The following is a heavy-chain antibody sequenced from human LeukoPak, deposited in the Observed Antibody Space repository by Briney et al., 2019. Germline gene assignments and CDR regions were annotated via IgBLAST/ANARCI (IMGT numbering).Heavy chain of an antibody. CDR1: GGSISSYY. V-gene: IGHV4-59*01. CDR2: IYYSGST. CDR3: AALKTYDYSNLRGGYY. D-gene: IGHD4-11*01. J-gene: IGHJ4*02. Sequence: SETLSLTCTVSGGSISSYYWSWIRQPPGKGLEWIGYIYYSGSTNYNPSLKSRVTISVDTSKNQFSLKLSPVTAAATAVDSCAALKTYDYSNLRGGYYWGQETLVTVSS.